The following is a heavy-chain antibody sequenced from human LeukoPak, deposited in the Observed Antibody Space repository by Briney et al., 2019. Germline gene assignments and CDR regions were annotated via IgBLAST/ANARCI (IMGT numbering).Heavy chain of an antibody. CDR2: IYTSGST. CDR3: ARGVVPAAQGGYYYYGMDV. Sequence: SETLSLTCTVSGGSISSYYWSWIRQPAGKGLEWIGRIYTSGSTNYNPPLKSRVTMSVDTSKNQFSLKLSSVTAADTDVYYCARGVVPAAQGGYYYYGMDVWGQGTTVTVSS. CDR1: GGSISSYY. D-gene: IGHD2-2*01. J-gene: IGHJ6*02. V-gene: IGHV4-4*07.